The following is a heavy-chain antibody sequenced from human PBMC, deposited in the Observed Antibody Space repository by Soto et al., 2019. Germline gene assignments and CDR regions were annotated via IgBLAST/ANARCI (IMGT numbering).Heavy chain of an antibody. V-gene: IGHV1-69*13. Sequence: ASVKVSCKASGGTFSSYAISWVRQAPGQGLEWMGGIIPIFGTANYAQKFQGRVTITADESTNTAYMELSSLRSEDTAVYYCARGYCSGGSCYDFGYWGQGTLVTVSS. CDR2: IIPIFGTA. CDR3: ARGYCSGGSCYDFGY. J-gene: IGHJ4*02. CDR1: GGTFSSYA. D-gene: IGHD2-15*01.